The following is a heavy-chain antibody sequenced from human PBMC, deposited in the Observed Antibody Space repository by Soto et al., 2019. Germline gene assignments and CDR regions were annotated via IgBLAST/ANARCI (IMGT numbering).Heavy chain of an antibody. V-gene: IGHV1-8*01. CDR3: ARGLLRDDILTGYYKRYYYYYMDV. D-gene: IGHD3-9*01. CDR2: MNPNSGNT. Sequence: ASVKVSCKASGYTFTSYDINWVRQATGQGLEWMGWMNPNSGNTGYAQKFQGRVTMTRNTSISTAYMELSSLRSEDTAVYYCARGLLRDDILTGYYKRYYYYYMDVWGKGTTVTVSS. CDR1: GYTFTSYD. J-gene: IGHJ6*03.